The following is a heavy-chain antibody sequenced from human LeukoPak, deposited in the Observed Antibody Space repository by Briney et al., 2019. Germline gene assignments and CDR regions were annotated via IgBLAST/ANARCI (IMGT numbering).Heavy chain of an antibody. J-gene: IGHJ4*02. D-gene: IGHD5-12*01. CDR1: GFTFSSYE. CDR3: ARVDIVATPYSYYFDY. V-gene: IGHV3-48*03. Sequence: PGRSLRLSCAASGFTFSSYEMNWVRQAPGKGLEWVSYISSSGSTIYYADSVKGRFTISRDNAKNSLYLQMNSLRAEDTAVYYCARVDIVATPYSYYFDYWGQGTLVTVSS. CDR2: ISSSGSTI.